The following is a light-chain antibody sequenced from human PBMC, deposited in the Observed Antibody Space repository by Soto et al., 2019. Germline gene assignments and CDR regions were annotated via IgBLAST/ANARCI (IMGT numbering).Light chain of an antibody. J-gene: IGKJ5*01. Sequence: EIVMTQSPVTLSVSPGERATLSCRASQSISSNLAWYQQKPGQAPRLLIYGASTRATGIPARFSGSGSETEFTLTIRSLQSEDFAVYHCQQYSNWPITFGQGIRLEIK. CDR3: QQYSNWPIT. CDR2: GAS. V-gene: IGKV3-15*01. CDR1: QSISSN.